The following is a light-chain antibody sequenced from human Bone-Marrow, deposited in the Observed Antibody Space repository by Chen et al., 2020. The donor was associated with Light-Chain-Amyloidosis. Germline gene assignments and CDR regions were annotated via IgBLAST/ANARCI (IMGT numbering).Light chain of an antibody. CDR1: NIGSTS. CDR2: DDS. J-gene: IGLJ3*02. CDR3: QVWDRSSDRPV. Sequence: SYVLTQPSSVSVAPGQTATIACGGNNIGSTSVYWYQQTPGQAPLLVVYDDSDRPSGIPERLSGSNAGNTATLTISRVEAGDEADYYCQVWDRSSDRPVFGGGTKLPVL. V-gene: IGLV3-21*02.